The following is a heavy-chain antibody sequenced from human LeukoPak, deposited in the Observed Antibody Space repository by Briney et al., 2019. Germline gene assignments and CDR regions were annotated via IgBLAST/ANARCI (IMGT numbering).Heavy chain of an antibody. V-gene: IGHV3-7*05. J-gene: IGHJ4*02. CDR1: GFTFSSYR. CDR3: ARRTDYFDY. CDR2: IKQDGSEK. Sequence: GGSLRLSCAASGFTFSSYRMSWVRQAPGKGLEWVANIKQDGSEKYYVDSVKGRFTISRDNAKNSLYLQMNSLRAENTAVYYCARRTDYFDYWGQGTLVTVSS.